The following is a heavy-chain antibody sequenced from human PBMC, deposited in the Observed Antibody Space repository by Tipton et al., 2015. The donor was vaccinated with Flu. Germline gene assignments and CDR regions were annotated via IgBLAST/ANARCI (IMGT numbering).Heavy chain of an antibody. V-gene: IGHV4-59*01. CDR2: IYYSGST. Sequence: LRLSCTVSGGSISSYYWSWIRQPPGKGLEWIGYIYYSGSTNYNPSLKSRVTISVDTSKNQFSLKLSSVTAADTAVYYCARDHYDILTGFLPGGWFDPWGQGTLVTVSS. CDR1: GGSISSYY. J-gene: IGHJ5*02. D-gene: IGHD3-9*01. CDR3: ARDHYDILTGFLPGGWFDP.